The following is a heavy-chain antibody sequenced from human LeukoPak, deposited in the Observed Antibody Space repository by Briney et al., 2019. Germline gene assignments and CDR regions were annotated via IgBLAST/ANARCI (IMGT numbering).Heavy chain of an antibody. CDR3: ARLRVDYYYYMDV. CDR2: IYTSGST. Sequence: PSETLSLTCTVSGGSISSYYWSWIRQPPGKGLEWIGYIYTSGSTNYNPSLKSRVTISVDTSKNQFSLKLSSVTAADTAVYYCARLRVDYYYYMDVWGKGTTVTVSS. CDR1: GGSISSYY. V-gene: IGHV4-4*09. J-gene: IGHJ6*03.